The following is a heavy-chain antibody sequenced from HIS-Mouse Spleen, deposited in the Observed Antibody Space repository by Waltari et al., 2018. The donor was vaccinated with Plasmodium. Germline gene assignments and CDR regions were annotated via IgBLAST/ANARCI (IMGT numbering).Heavy chain of an antibody. D-gene: IGHD3-22*01. J-gene: IGHJ4*02. CDR3: ARGWGYYYDSSGYSFDY. V-gene: IGHV4-39*07. Sequence: QLQLQESGPGLVKPSETLSLTCTVSGGSISSSSYYWGWIRQPPGKGLEWIGSINYSGITYHNPSLKSRVTIEVATSKNQFSLKLSSVTAADTAVYYCARGWGYYYDSSGYSFDYWGQGTLVTVSS. CDR1: GGSISSSSYY. CDR2: INYSGIT.